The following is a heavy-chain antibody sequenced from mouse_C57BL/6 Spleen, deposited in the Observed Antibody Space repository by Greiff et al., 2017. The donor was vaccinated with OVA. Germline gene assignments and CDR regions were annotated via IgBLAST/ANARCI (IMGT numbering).Heavy chain of an antibody. CDR1: GYAFSSSW. J-gene: IGHJ3*01. Sequence: QVQLKESGPELVKPGASVKISCKASGYAFSSSWMNWVKQRPGKGLEWIGRIYPGDGDTNYNGKFKGKATLTADKSSSTAYMQLSSLTSEDSAVYFCARGGYGGGFAYWGQGTLVTVSA. CDR2: IYPGDGDT. D-gene: IGHD1-1*02. CDR3: ARGGYGGGFAY. V-gene: IGHV1-82*01.